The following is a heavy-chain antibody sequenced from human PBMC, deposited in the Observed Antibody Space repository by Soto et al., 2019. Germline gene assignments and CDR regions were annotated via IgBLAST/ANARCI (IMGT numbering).Heavy chain of an antibody. J-gene: IGHJ4*02. CDR1: GYTFTNYG. CDR3: ARAAASYNDYFDY. V-gene: IGHV1-3*04. Sequence: QVQLVQSGAEVRMPGASVKLSCKASGYTFTNYGIHWVRQAPGQSLEWMGWINTDKGDTKYSQNFQGRVTIIRDTSATTAYVDLSSLRSEDTAVYYCARAAASYNDYFDYWGQGALVTVSS. CDR2: INTDKGDT. D-gene: IGHD3-9*01.